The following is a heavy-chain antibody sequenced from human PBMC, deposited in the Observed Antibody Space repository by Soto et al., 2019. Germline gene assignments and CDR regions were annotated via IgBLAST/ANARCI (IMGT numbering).Heavy chain of an antibody. CDR1: GGSISSDNW. V-gene: IGHV4-4*02. CDR2: MYHSGST. J-gene: IGHJ4*02. Sequence: SETLSLTCAFSGGSISSDNWWTWVRQPPGKGLEWIGEMYHSGSTNYSPSLKSRVTISVDKSNNQFSLKLASVTAADTALYYCARASAASLLRGAIINWGQGTLVTVSS. CDR3: ARASAASLLRGAIIN. D-gene: IGHD3-10*01.